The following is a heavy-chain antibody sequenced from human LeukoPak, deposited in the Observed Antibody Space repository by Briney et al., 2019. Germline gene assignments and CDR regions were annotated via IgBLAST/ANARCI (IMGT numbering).Heavy chain of an antibody. CDR2: ISKVENT. V-gene: IGHV3-23*01. CDR1: GFTFGTYT. CDR3: AKGPGGEGPGRLTIFGVVHY. Sequence: AGGSLILSCVASGFTFGTYTMNWVRQVPGKGLEWVASISKVENTKYADSVKGRITISRDGAKNRLFLQMNTLRVDDTAVCYCAKGPGGEGPGRLTIFGVVHYWGQGTLVTVSP. D-gene: IGHD3-3*01. J-gene: IGHJ4*02.